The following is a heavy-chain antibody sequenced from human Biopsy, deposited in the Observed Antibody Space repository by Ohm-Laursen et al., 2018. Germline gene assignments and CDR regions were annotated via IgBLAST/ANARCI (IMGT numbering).Heavy chain of an antibody. V-gene: IGHV3-21*01. CDR2: IKSSENYI. CDR3: ARAYPPPGRRLVVVAGDFDC. CDR1: GFRFSLYS. Sequence: SLRLSCAAPGFRFSLYSMNWVRQAPGKGLGWVSSIKSSENYIYYADSVKGRFTISRDNAKNSLYLQMNSLRAEDTAVYYCARAYPPPGRRLVVVAGDFDCWGQGTRVTVSS. D-gene: IGHD2-15*01. J-gene: IGHJ4*02.